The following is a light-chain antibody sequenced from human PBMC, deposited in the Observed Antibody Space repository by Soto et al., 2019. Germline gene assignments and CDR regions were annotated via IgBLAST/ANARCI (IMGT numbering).Light chain of an antibody. CDR2: KAS. V-gene: IGKV1-5*03. Sequence: DIQMTQSPSTLSASLRDRVTITCRASQSISSWLAWYQLKPGKAPKLLIQKASTLESGVPSRFSGSGSGTKFTLTISSLQPDDFATYSSKKYNGSPVSSGGGTKVE. CDR1: QSISSW. J-gene: IGKJ4*01. CDR3: KKYNGSPVS.